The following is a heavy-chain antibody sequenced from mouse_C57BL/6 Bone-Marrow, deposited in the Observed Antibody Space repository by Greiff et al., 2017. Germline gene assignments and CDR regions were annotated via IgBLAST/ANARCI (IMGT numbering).Heavy chain of an antibody. D-gene: IGHD1-1*01. Sequence: VLLQESGAELARPGASVKLSCKASGYTFTSYGISWVKQRTGQGLEWIGEIYPRSGSTYYNEKFKGKATLTADKSSSTAYMELRSLTSEDAAVDFCATAVGATDWDWDVWGTGTTVTVSS. V-gene: IGHV1-81*01. J-gene: IGHJ1*03. CDR1: GYTFTSYG. CDR2: IYPRSGST. CDR3: ATAVGATDWDWDV.